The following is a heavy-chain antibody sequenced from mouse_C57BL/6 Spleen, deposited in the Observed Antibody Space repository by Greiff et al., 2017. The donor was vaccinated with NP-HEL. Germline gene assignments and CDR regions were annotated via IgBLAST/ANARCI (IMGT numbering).Heavy chain of an antibody. V-gene: IGHV5-17*01. CDR2: ISSGSSTI. CDR3: ARGAHYYVPRVFDY. Sequence: EVMLVESGGGLVKPGGSLKLSCAASGFTFSDYGMHWVRQAPEKGLEWVAYISSGSSTIYYADTVKGRSTISRDNAKNTLFLQMTSLRSEVTAMYYGARGAHYYVPRVFDYWGQGTTLTVSS. CDR1: GFTFSDYG. D-gene: IGHD1-2*01. J-gene: IGHJ2*01.